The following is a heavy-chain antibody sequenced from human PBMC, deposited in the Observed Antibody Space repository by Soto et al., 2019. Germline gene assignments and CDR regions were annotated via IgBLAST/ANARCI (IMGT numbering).Heavy chain of an antibody. V-gene: IGHV1-69*13. CDR2: IIPIFGTA. CDR1: GGTFSSYS. D-gene: IGHD2-2*01. J-gene: IGHJ4*02. CDR3: ARGYCSSTSCYSLDY. Sequence: GASVEVSCKASGGTFSSYSISWVLQAPGQGLEWMGGIIPIFGTANYAQKFQGRVTITADESTSTAYMELSSLRSEDTAVYYCARGYCSSTSCYSLDYWGQGTLVTVSS.